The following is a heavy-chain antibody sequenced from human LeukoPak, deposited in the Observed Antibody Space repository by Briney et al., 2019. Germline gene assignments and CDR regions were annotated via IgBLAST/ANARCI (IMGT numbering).Heavy chain of an antibody. J-gene: IGHJ6*02. V-gene: IGHV1-18*01. D-gene: IGHD3-10*01. Sequence: ASVKVSCKSSGYTFTNYGINWVRQAPGHGLEWMGWISAYNGNTNYAQNLQGRVTLTTDTSTNTAYMDLRSLRSDDTAVYYCARGVLWFRQTDYYGMNVWGQGTTVTVS. CDR3: ARGVLWFRQTDYYGMNV. CDR2: ISAYNGNT. CDR1: GYTFTNYG.